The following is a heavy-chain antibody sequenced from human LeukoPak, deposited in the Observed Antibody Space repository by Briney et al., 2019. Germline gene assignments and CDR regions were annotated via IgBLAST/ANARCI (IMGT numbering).Heavy chain of an antibody. CDR3: ARDRVPGYMDV. V-gene: IGHV4-59*01. CDR1: GGSISSYY. CDR2: IYYSGST. D-gene: IGHD3-10*01. Sequence: SETLSLTCTVSGGSISSYYWSWIRQPPGKGLEWIGYIYYSGSTNYNPSLKSRVTISVDTSKNQFSLKLSSVTAAATAVYYCARDRVPGYMDVWGKGTTVTVSS. J-gene: IGHJ6*03.